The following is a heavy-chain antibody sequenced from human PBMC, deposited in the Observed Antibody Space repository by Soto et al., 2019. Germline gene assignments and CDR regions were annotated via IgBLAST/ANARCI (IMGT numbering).Heavy chain of an antibody. V-gene: IGHV3-48*01. CDR1: GFTFSMYG. CDR3: ARDRGGGNASDV. J-gene: IGHJ3*01. Sequence: GGSLRLSCTVSGFTFSMYGMNWVRQAPGKGLEWVSYISGGSDNMQNADSVRGRFTISRDNGKNALYLQMKSLRAEDTAVYYCARDRGGGNASDVWGQGTMVTVSS. CDR2: ISGGSDNM.